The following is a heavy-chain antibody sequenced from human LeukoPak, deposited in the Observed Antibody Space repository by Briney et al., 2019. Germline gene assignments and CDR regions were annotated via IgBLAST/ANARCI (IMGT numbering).Heavy chain of an antibody. D-gene: IGHD2-15*01. CDR2: INHSGST. V-gene: IGHV4-34*01. J-gene: IGHJ4*02. CDR3: ARHKKDIGVSFDY. Sequence: PSETLSLTCAVYGGSFSGYYWSWIREPPGNGLEWIGEINHSGSTNYNPSLKSRVTISVDTSKNQFSLKLSSVTAADTAMYYCARHKKDIGVSFDYWGQGTLVTVSS. CDR1: GGSFSGYY.